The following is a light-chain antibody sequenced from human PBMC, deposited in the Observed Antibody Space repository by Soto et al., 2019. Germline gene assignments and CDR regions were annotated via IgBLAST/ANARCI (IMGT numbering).Light chain of an antibody. CDR3: QQRSNWPLN. CDR1: QSVSSY. Sequence: EIVLTQSPATLSLSPGERATLSCRASQSVSSYLAWYQQKPGQAPRLLIYDASNRATGIPARCSGSGSGTDFTLTISSLEPEDFAVYYCQQRSNWPLNFGGGTKVEIQ. J-gene: IGKJ4*01. CDR2: DAS. V-gene: IGKV3-11*01.